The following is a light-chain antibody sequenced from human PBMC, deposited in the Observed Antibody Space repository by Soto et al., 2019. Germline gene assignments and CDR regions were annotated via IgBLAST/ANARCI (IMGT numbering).Light chain of an antibody. CDR2: YDS. Sequence: SYELTQPPSVSGAPGQTARVACGGSNIGSKSVPWYQQKPGHAPVLVMYYDSDRPSGIPERISCSNSGNTATLTISRVEAGDEADYYCQFWDSSSAHVIFGGGTQLTVL. J-gene: IGLJ2*01. V-gene: IGLV3-21*01. CDR1: NIGSKS. CDR3: QFWDSSSAHVI.